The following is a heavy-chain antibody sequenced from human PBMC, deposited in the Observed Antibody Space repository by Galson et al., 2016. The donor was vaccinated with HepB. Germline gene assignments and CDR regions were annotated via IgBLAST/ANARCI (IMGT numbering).Heavy chain of an antibody. CDR3: AKDVLRGSDYTVG. CDR1: GFVFSTYL. CDR2: IKHDGGEK. D-gene: IGHD3-16*01. Sequence: SLRLSCAASGFVFSTYLMTWVRQAPGRGLEWVGNIKHDGGEKYYVESVKGRFIISRDNAQDSLYLQMNSLRDEDTAMYYCAKDVLRGSDYTVGWGQGTLVTVSS. V-gene: IGHV3-7*03. J-gene: IGHJ4*02.